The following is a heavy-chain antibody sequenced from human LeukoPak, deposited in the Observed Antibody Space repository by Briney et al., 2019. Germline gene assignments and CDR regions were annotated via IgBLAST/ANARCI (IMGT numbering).Heavy chain of an antibody. V-gene: IGHV4-4*09. CDR2: IHSSGYT. J-gene: IGHJ5*02. CDR1: GGSISGNY. D-gene: IGHD1-26*01. Sequence: SENLSLTCTVSGGSISGNYWSWIRQPPGQGLEWIAYIHSSGYTNYNPSLKSRVTISVDTSNNQFSLKVTSVTAADTAMYYCTKRQGPTSGSYDYFDPWGQGALVTVSS. CDR3: TKRQGPTSGSYDYFDP.